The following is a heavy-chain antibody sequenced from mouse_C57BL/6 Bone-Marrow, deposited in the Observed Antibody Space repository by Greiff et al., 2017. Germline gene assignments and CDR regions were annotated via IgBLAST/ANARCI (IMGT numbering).Heavy chain of an antibody. CDR3: ARQDYGSSYYAMDY. CDR1: GYTFTSYW. CDR2: IDPADSYT. Sequence: VQLQQPGAELVKPGASVKLSCKASGYTFTSYWMQWVKQRPGQGLEWIGEIDPADSYTNYNQKFKGKATLTVDTSSSTAYMQHSSLTSEDSTVYYCARQDYGSSYYAMDYWGQGTSVTVSS. J-gene: IGHJ4*01. D-gene: IGHD1-1*01. V-gene: IGHV1-50*01.